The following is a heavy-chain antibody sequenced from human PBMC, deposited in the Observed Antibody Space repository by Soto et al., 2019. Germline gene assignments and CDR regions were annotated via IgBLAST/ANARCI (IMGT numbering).Heavy chain of an antibody. D-gene: IGHD2-21*02. CDR3: ARVSEPYCGGDCYSALDY. Sequence: QVQLVQSGAEVKKPGSSVKVSCKASGGTFSSYAISWVRQAPGQGLEWMGGITPIFGTSNYAQKLQGRVAITADEGTSTAYMELSSLRSEDTAVYYGARVSEPYCGGDCYSALDYWGQGTLVTVSS. CDR1: GGTFSSYA. V-gene: IGHV1-69*12. CDR2: ITPIFGTS. J-gene: IGHJ4*02.